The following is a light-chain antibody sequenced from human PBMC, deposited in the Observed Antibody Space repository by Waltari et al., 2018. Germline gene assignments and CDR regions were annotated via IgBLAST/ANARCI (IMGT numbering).Light chain of an antibody. J-gene: IGLJ7*01. CDR1: GGSIGSSY. V-gene: IGLV6-57*04. CDR3: QSYDDSNRAV. Sequence: NFVLTQSHSVSESPGKTITITCTRSGGSIGSSYVQWYQQRPGSAPLTVIYENNQRLPVGPGRFSGSIASSPNAASRTISGLQTEDGADYYCQSYDDSNRAVFGGGTQLTVL. CDR2: ENN.